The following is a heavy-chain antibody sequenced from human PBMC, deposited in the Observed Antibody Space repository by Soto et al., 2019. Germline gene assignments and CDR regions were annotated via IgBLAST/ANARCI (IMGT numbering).Heavy chain of an antibody. CDR1: GYPVTAYY. Sequence: QLHLVQSGAVVKKPGASVTVSCSASGYPVTAYYMHWVRQAPGRGLEWMGGINPATGAAKYTQTFQGRVTLTRDASTSTVFMELSGVTSEDTAVFYCARGGGVGVAGSAAFDMWGQGTLVTVSS. CDR2: INPATGAA. J-gene: IGHJ3*02. CDR3: ARGGGVGVAGSAAFDM. D-gene: IGHD3-3*01. V-gene: IGHV1-2*02.